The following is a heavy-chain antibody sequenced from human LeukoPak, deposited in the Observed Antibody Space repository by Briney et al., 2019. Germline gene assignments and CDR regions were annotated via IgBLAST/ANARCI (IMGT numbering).Heavy chain of an antibody. D-gene: IGHD5-12*01. CDR2: ISSSSSYI. V-gene: IGHV3-21*04. CDR3: ARVSGYDFSLDY. J-gene: IGHJ4*02. Sequence: GGSLRLSCAASGFTFNTYSMNWVLQAPGKGREWVSSISSSSSYIYYADSVKGRFTISRDNAKNSLYLQMNSLIAGDTAVYYCARVSGYDFSLDYWGQGTMVTVSP. CDR1: GFTFNTYS.